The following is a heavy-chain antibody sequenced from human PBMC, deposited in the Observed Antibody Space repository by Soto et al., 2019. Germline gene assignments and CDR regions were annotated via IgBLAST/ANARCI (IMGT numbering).Heavy chain of an antibody. CDR3: ARHREAVVVVAATIYYYYYMDV. D-gene: IGHD2-15*01. V-gene: IGHV4-39*01. Sequence: PSETLSLTCTVSGGSISSSSYYWGWIRQPPGKGLEWIGSIYYSGSTYYNPSLKSRVTISVDTSKNQFSLKLSSVTAADTAVYYCARHREAVVVVAATIYYYYYMDVWGKGTTVTVSS. CDR1: GGSISSSSYY. CDR2: IYYSGST. J-gene: IGHJ6*03.